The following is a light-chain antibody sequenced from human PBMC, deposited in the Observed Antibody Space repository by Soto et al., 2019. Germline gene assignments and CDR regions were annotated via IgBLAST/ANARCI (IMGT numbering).Light chain of an antibody. CDR1: SSDVGGYKY. V-gene: IGLV2-14*01. CDR2: DVT. Sequence: QSVLTQPASVSGSPGQSITISCTGTSSDVGGYKYVSWYQQHPDKAPKLIIYDVTNRPSGISNRFSGSKSGNTASLTISGLQAEDDADYYCSSYTSSSSYVFGTGTKLTVL. CDR3: SSYTSSSSYV. J-gene: IGLJ1*01.